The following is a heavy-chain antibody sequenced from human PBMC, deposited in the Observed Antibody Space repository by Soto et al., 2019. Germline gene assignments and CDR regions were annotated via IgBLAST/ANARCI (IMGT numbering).Heavy chain of an antibody. CDR2: ISGSGGTT. J-gene: IGHJ4*02. CDR1: TFTFTNYA. V-gene: IGHV3-23*01. Sequence: PGESLKISCVASTFTFTNYAMTWVRQAPGEGLEWVSAISGSGGTTYYAESVKGRFSISRDNSKNTLYLHLNSLRVEDTAIYYCATISDRGIAAALDSWGQGTLVTVSS. CDR3: ATISDRGIAAALDS. D-gene: IGHD6-13*01.